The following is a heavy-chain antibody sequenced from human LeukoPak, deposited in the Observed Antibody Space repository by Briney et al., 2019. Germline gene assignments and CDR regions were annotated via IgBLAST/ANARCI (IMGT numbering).Heavy chain of an antibody. CDR2: ISSSSSYI. CDR1: GFTFSSYS. CDR3: ARIGVSAFDI. Sequence: PGGSLRLSCAASGFTFSSYSMNWVRQAPGKGLEWVSSISSSSSYIYYADSVKGRFTISRDNAKNSLYLQMNSLRAEDTAMYYCARIGVSAFDIWGQGTMVTVSS. J-gene: IGHJ3*02. V-gene: IGHV3-21*01.